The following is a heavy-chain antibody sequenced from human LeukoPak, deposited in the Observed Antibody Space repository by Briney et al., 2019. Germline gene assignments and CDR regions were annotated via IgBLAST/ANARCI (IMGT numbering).Heavy chain of an antibody. CDR1: GFTFSHYG. CDR2: IWRDGTNQ. Sequence: GGSLRLSCAASGFTFSHYGLHWVRQAPGKGLEWVAVIWRDGTNQYYADSVKGRFTISRDDSQKTVYLEMNSQRTDDAAMYYFAKDAQRGFDYSNSLEYWGPGTLVTVSS. CDR3: AKDAQRGFDYSNSLEY. V-gene: IGHV3-33*06. D-gene: IGHD4-11*01. J-gene: IGHJ4*02.